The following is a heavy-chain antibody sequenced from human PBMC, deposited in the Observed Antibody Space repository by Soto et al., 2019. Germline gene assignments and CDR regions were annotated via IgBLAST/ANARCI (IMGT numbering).Heavy chain of an antibody. D-gene: IGHD3-3*01. CDR1: GGSISSSSYY. V-gene: IGHV4-39*01. CDR3: ARLTKYDFWSGYYSRDY. Sequence: QLQLQESGPGLVKPSETLSLTCTVSGGSISSSSYYWGWIRQPPGKGLEWIGSIYYSGSTYYNPSLKSRVTISVDTSKNQFSLKLSSVTAADTAVYYCARLTKYDFWSGYYSRDYWGQGTLVTVSS. J-gene: IGHJ4*02. CDR2: IYYSGST.